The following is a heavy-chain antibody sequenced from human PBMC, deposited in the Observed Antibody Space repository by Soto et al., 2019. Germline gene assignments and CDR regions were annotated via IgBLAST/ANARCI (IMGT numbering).Heavy chain of an antibody. CDR1: GYTFTSYG. D-gene: IGHD2-15*01. J-gene: IGHJ6*02. V-gene: IGHV1-18*04. CDR3: ARASGGKGNYYYGMDV. Sequence: ASVKVSCKASGYTFTSYGISWVRQAPGQGLEWMGWISAYNGNTNYAQKLQGRVTMTTDTSTSTAYMELRSLRSDDTAVYYRARASGGKGNYYYGMDVWGQGTTVTV. CDR2: ISAYNGNT.